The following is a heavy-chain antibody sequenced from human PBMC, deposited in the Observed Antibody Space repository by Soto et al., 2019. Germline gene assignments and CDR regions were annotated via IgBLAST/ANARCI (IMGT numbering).Heavy chain of an antibody. Sequence: HPGGSLRLSCAASGFTFGSYGMHWVRQAPGKGLERVAVISYDGSNKYYADSVKGRFTISRDNSKNTLYLQMNSLRGEDTAVYYCAKDIGVPDIVVVPAAIGVLDYWGQGTLVTVSS. CDR2: ISYDGSNK. D-gene: IGHD2-2*01. CDR1: GFTFGSYG. V-gene: IGHV3-30*18. J-gene: IGHJ4*02. CDR3: AKDIGVPDIVVVPAAIGVLDY.